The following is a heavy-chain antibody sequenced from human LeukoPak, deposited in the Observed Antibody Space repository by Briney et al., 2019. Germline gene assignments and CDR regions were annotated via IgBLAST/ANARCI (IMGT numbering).Heavy chain of an antibody. D-gene: IGHD6-13*01. Sequence: GGSLRLSCAASGFTFDDYAMRWVRQAPGKGLEWVSGISWNSGSIGYADSVKGRFTISRDNAKNSLYLQMNSLRAEDTALYYCAKASAAAGAFDYWGQGTLVTVSS. V-gene: IGHV3-9*01. J-gene: IGHJ4*02. CDR2: ISWNSGSI. CDR1: GFTFDDYA. CDR3: AKASAAAGAFDY.